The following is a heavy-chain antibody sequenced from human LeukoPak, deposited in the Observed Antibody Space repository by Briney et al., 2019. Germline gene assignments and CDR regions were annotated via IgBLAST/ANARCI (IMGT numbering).Heavy chain of an antibody. CDR2: IYWDNDK. Sequence: RVSGPTLVNPTQTLTLTCTFSGFSLSTIGVAVGWVRQPPGKTLEWLALIYWDNDKRYSPSLESRLTISMDTSKNQMVLTMTNMDRVDTGTYYCAYRNEYDDYWGQGTLVTVSS. J-gene: IGHJ4*02. CDR3: AYRNEYDDY. D-gene: IGHD2-2*01. V-gene: IGHV2-5*02. CDR1: GFSLSTIGVA.